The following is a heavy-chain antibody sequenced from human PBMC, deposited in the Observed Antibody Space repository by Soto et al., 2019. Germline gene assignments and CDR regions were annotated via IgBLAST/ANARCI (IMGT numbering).Heavy chain of an antibody. CDR3: AKDSSSGHSYYFDY. J-gene: IGHJ4*02. D-gene: IGHD6-19*01. CDR2: ISGSGGST. CDR1: GFTFSSYA. V-gene: IGHV3-23*01. Sequence: HPGGSLRLSCAASGFTFSSYAMSWVRQAPGKGLEWVSAISGSGGSTYYADSVKGRFTISRDNSKNTLYLQMNSLRAEDTGVYYCAKDSSSGHSYYFDYWGQGTLVTVSS.